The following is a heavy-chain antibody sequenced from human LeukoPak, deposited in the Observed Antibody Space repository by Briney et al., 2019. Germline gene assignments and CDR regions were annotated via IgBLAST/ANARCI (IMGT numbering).Heavy chain of an antibody. CDR1: GGSISSSTYY. D-gene: IGHD1-26*01. CDR2: GYYSGST. Sequence: SETLSLTCTVSGGSISSSTYYWGWIRQPPGKGLEWIGSGYYSGSTYYNPSLKSRVTISVDTSKNQFSLILISVTAADTAVYYCARRPTSGTYGYYFDYWGQGTLVTVSS. V-gene: IGHV4-39*01. CDR3: ARRPTSGTYGYYFDY. J-gene: IGHJ4*02.